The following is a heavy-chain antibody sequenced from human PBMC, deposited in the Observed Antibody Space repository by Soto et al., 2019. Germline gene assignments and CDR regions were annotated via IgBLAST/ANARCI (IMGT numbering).Heavy chain of an antibody. D-gene: IGHD4-17*01. CDR1: GGSISSISYY. V-gene: IGHV4-39*01. CDR2: IYYSGST. J-gene: IGHJ4*02. Sequence: SETLSLTCTVSGGSISSISYYWGWIRQPPGKGLEWIGSIYYSGSTYYNPSLKSRVTISVDTSKNQFSLKLSSVTAADTAVYYCARLDDYGDYSPEYYFDYWGQGTLVTVSS. CDR3: ARLDDYGDYSPEYYFDY.